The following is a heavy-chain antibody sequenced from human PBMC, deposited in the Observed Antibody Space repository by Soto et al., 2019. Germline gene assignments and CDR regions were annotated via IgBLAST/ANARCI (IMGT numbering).Heavy chain of an antibody. V-gene: IGHV3-11*01. CDR3: AKPTGRRVRPDAFDV. J-gene: IGHJ3*01. CDR1: GFTFTDYY. CDR2: IDTFGSTV. D-gene: IGHD6-6*01. Sequence: GSLRLSCATSGFTFTDYYMTWIRQAPGKGLEWISYIDTFGSTVFYADSVKGRFTLSRDNARSSVYLQMNSLRADDTAVYYCAKPTGRRVRPDAFDVWGQGTMVTVSS.